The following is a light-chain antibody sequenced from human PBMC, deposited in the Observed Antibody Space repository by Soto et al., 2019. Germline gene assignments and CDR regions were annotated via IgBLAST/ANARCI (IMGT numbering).Light chain of an antibody. V-gene: IGKV3-15*01. CDR2: GAS. CDR3: QQYKQWPVA. J-gene: IGKJ4*01. CDR1: HSIGSN. Sequence: VMTQSPTTLSVSPGERATLSCRASHSIGSNLAWYQQSPGQAPRLLIYGASSRATGVPARFSGSGSATQLTLTISSLQSEDFGFYYCQQYKQWPVAFGGGTKVEIK.